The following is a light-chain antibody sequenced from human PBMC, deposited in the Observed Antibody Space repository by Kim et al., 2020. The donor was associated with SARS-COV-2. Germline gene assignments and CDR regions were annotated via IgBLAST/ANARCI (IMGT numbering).Light chain of an antibody. CDR1: NNNIANYKL. J-gene: IGLJ3*02. CDR2: EDN. CDR3: CSYGGSSTWV. V-gene: IGLV2-23*01. Sequence: QSALSQPASVSGSPGQAITISCSGNNNNIANYKLVSWYQQHPGQAPKLIIYEDNKRPSGVSDRFSGSKSGDTASLTISKLQVEDEAMYHCCSYGGSSTWVFGAGTTLTVL.